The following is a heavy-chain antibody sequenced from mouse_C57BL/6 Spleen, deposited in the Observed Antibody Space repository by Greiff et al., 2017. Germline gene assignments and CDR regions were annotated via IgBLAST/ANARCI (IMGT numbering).Heavy chain of an antibody. CDR1: GYTFTSYW. CDR2: IDPNSGGT. D-gene: IGHD4-1*01. CDR3: ARISANWDGDYYAMDY. J-gene: IGHJ4*01. Sequence: QVQLQQPGAELVKPGASVKLSCKASGYTFTSYWMHWVNQRPGRGLEWIGSIDPNSGGTKYNEKFKSKATLTVDKPSSTAYMQLSSLTSEDSAVYYCARISANWDGDYYAMDYWGQGTSVTVSS. V-gene: IGHV1-72*01.